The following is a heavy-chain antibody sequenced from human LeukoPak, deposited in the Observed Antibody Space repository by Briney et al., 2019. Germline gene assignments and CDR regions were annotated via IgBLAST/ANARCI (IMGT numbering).Heavy chain of an antibody. Sequence: GGSLRLSCAASGFTFSNAWMNWVRQAPGKGLEWVGRIKSKTDGGTTDYAAPVKGRFTISRDDSKNTLYLQMNSLKTEDTAVYYCTRQDYYDSSGYYPFDYWGQGTLVTVSS. D-gene: IGHD3-22*01. CDR2: IKSKTDGGTT. CDR3: TRQDYYDSSGYYPFDY. J-gene: IGHJ4*02. CDR1: GFTFSNAW. V-gene: IGHV3-15*07.